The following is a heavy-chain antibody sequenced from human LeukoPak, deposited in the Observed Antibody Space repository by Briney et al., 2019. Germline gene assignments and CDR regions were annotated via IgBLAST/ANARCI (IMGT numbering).Heavy chain of an antibody. J-gene: IGHJ6*02. V-gene: IGHV3-66*01. Sequence: AGGSLRLSCAASGFTFSSYSMNWVRQAPGKGLEWVSVIYSGGSTYYADSVKGRFTISRDNSKNTLYLQMNSLRAEDTAVYYCARDSLAAVDYYYGMDVWGQGTTVTVSS. CDR3: ARDSLAAVDYYYGMDV. D-gene: IGHD2-15*01. CDR1: GFTFSSYS. CDR2: IYSGGST.